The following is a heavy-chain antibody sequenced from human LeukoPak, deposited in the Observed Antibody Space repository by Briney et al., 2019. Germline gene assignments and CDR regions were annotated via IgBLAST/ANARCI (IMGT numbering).Heavy chain of an antibody. J-gene: IGHJ5*02. Sequence: GASVKVSCKASGGTFSSYAINWVRQAPGQGLKWMGGIIPIFGTANYAQKFQGRVTITADEYTSTAYMELSSLRSEDTAVYYCARDLKRSRARWENSGLDPWGQGTLVTVSS. CDR2: IIPIFGTA. V-gene: IGHV1-69*13. D-gene: IGHD3-10*01. CDR3: ARDLKRSRARWENSGLDP. CDR1: GGTFSSYA.